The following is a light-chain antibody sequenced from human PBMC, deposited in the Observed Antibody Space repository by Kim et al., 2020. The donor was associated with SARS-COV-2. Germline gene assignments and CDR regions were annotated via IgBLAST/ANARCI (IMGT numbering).Light chain of an antibody. V-gene: IGLV3-19*01. Sequence: VALGKTVRITCQGDSLRSYYATWYQQKPGQAPIVVIYGKNNRPSGIPDRCSGSSSGNTASLTITGTQAGDEADYYCNSRDSNDNVVFGGGTQLTVL. J-gene: IGLJ2*01. CDR2: GKN. CDR3: NSRDSNDNVV. CDR1: SLRSYY.